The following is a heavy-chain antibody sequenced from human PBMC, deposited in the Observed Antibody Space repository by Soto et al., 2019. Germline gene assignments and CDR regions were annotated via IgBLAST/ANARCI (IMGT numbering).Heavy chain of an antibody. V-gene: IGHV4-34*01. CDR3: ASQVGVPSNWVGVA. J-gene: IGHJ5*02. CDR1: GGSFNNYF. Sequence: QVQLQQWGSGLLKPSETLSLTCGVFGGSFNNYFWSWIRQAPVKGLEWIGEINHTGSTNYNPSLKSRVTISVDTSKKQFSLRLTSVTAADTATYYCASQVGVPSNWVGVAWGQGSRVTVSS. D-gene: IGHD6-13*01. CDR2: INHTGST.